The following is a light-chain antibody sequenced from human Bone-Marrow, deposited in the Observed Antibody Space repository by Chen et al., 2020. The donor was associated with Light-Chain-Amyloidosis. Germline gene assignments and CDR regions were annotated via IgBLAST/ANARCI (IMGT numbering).Light chain of an antibody. CDR1: SGDVGTYNY. V-gene: IGLV2-14*01. J-gene: IGLJ1*01. CDR2: AVS. Sequence: QSALTQPASVSGSPGQSITIPCTGTSGDVGTYNYVSWYQQHPGKAPKVMIYAVSNRPSGVSNRFSGSKSGNTASLTISGLRAEDEADYYCSSFTSSSSYVFGPGTKVTVL. CDR3: SSFTSSSSYV.